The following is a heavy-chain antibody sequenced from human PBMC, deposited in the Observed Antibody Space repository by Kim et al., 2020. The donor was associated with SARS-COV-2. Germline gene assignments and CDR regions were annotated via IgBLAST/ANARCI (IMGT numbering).Heavy chain of an antibody. Sequence: GGSLGLSCAASGFTFDDYAMHWVRQAPGKGLEWVSGISWNSGSIGYADSVKGRFTISRDNAKNSLYLQMNSLRAEDTALYYCAKDFSGWNAFDIWGQGTMVTVSS. CDR3: AKDFSGWNAFDI. V-gene: IGHV3-9*01. J-gene: IGHJ3*02. CDR2: ISWNSGSI. D-gene: IGHD6-19*01. CDR1: GFTFDDYA.